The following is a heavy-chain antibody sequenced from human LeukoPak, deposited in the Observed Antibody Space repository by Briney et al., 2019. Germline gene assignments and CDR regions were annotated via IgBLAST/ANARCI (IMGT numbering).Heavy chain of an antibody. D-gene: IGHD5-12*01. V-gene: IGHV4-31*03. CDR3: ARAASDYDFVY. CDR2: IYYSGST. J-gene: IGHJ4*02. CDR1: GGSISSGDYY. Sequence: SQTLSLTCTVSGGSISSGDYYWSWIRQRPGKGLEWIGYIYYSGSTYYNPSLRSRVSISVDTSKNQFSLKLSSVTAADTAVYYCARAASDYDFVYWGQGTLVTVSS.